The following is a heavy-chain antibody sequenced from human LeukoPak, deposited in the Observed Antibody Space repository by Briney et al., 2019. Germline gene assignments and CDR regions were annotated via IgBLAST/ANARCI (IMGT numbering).Heavy chain of an antibody. D-gene: IGHD3-10*01. V-gene: IGHV4-39*07. Sequence: SETLSLTCTVSSDSISSSGYYWGWIRQTPGKGLEWIGSINHGGITYYNPSLKSRVTISVDTSKNQFSLKLSSVTAADTAVYYCGRDRPTGYYDYWGRGTLVTVSS. J-gene: IGHJ4*02. CDR1: SDSISSSGYY. CDR3: GRDRPTGYYDY. CDR2: INHGGIT.